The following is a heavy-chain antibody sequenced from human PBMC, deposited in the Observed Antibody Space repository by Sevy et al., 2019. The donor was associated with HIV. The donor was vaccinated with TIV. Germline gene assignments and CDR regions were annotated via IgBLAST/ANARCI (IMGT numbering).Heavy chain of an antibody. V-gene: IGHV3-23*01. CDR3: AKGSHNTGWFPDY. D-gene: IGHD6-19*01. Sequence: GGSLRLSCAASGFTFSSYAMSWVRQAPGKGLEWVSPISGTGSITYYADSVRGRFTISRGNSNNILYLQMNSLRAEDTAVYFCAKGSHNTGWFPDYWGQGTLVTVSS. CDR2: ISGTGSIT. J-gene: IGHJ4*02. CDR1: GFTFSSYA.